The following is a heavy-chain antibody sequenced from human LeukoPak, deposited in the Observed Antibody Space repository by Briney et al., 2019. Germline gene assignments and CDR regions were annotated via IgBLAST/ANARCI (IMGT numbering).Heavy chain of an antibody. V-gene: IGHV3-23*01. CDR2: ITGRDGST. CDR3: ATQGYCSRTSCYSNY. J-gene: IGHJ4*02. Sequence: SGGSLRLSCAASGFTFSSFAMTWVRQAPGKGLEWVSTITGRDGSTHYADSVKGRFTISRDNSKNTLYLQMDSLRAEDTAVYYCATQGYCSRTSCYSNYWGQGTLVTVSS. D-gene: IGHD2-2*01. CDR1: GFTFSSFA.